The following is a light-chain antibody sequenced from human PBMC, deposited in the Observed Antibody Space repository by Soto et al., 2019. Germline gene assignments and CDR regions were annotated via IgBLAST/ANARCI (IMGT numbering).Light chain of an antibody. CDR1: SSDVGGYNY. CDR2: DVS. V-gene: IGLV2-14*01. Sequence: QSELTQAASVSGSPGQSITISCTGTSSDVGGYNYVSWYQQHPGKAPKLMIYDVSNRPSGVSNRFSGSKSGNTASLTISGLQAEDEADYYCSSYTSSRGVFGPGTKVTVL. CDR3: SSYTSSRGV. J-gene: IGLJ1*01.